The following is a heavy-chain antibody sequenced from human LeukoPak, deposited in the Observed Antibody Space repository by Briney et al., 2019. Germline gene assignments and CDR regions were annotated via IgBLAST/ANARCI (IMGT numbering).Heavy chain of an antibody. Sequence: GGSLRLSCAASGFTFSSYAMSWVRQAPGKGLEWVSAISGSGGSTYYADSVKGRFTISRDNSKNTLYLQMNSLRAEDTAVYYCAKDHLAYGYYGSGSYPGDWGQGTLVTVSS. V-gene: IGHV3-23*01. CDR2: ISGSGGST. CDR3: AKDHLAYGYYGSGSYPGD. D-gene: IGHD3-10*01. J-gene: IGHJ4*02. CDR1: GFTFSSYA.